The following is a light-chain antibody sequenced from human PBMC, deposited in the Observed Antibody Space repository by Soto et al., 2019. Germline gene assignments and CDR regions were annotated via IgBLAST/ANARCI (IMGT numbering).Light chain of an antibody. Sequence: QSALSQPASMSGSPGQSITIPCTGASSDIGIYNYVSWYQHHPGNAPKLLISEVNIRPSGLSDRFSASKAGNTASLTSSGLQPEDDAYYYCSCLATTSTPIVFGTGTQLTVL. CDR1: SSDIGIYNY. V-gene: IGLV2-14*01. CDR3: SCLATTSTPIV. J-gene: IGLJ7*01. CDR2: EVN.